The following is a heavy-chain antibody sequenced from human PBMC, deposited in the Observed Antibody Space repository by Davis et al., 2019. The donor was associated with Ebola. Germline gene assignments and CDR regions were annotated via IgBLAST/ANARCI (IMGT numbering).Heavy chain of an antibody. J-gene: IGHJ4*02. CDR3: AKDGLFIDSSWFFGY. Sequence: GESLKISCSASGFTFSSYAMHWVRQAPGKGLEYVSAISSNGGSTYYADSVKGRFTISRDNSKNTLYLQMNSLRAEDTAVYYCAKDGLFIDSSWFFGYWGQGTLVTVSS. CDR1: GFTFSSYA. CDR2: ISSNGGST. V-gene: IGHV3-64*04. D-gene: IGHD6-13*01.